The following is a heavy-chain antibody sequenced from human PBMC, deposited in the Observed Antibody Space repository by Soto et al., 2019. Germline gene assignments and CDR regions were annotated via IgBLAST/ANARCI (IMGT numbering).Heavy chain of an antibody. CDR1: GYSFAGYW. V-gene: IGHV5-10-1*01. D-gene: IGHD3-22*01. Sequence: GESLKISCKGSGYSFAGYWITWVRQKPGKGLEWMGRIDPSDSQTYYSPSFRGHVTISVTRSITTVFLQWSSLRASDTAMYYCARQVYDSDTGPNFQYYFDSWGQGTPVTVSS. J-gene: IGHJ4*02. CDR3: ARQVYDSDTGPNFQYYFDS. CDR2: IDPSDSQT.